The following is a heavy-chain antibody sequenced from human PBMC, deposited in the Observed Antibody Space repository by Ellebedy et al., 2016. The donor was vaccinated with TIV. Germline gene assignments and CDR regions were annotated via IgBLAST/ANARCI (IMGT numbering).Heavy chain of an antibody. CDR3: TRGGTSYSDY. CDR1: GGSISSSSFY. CDR2: IYYSGRT. Sequence: MPSETLSLTCTVSGGSISSSSFYWVWIRQSPGKGLEWIGSIYYSGRTYYNPSLKSRITISVDTSKNQFSLKLSSVTAADTAMYYCTRGGTSYSDYWGQGTLVTVSS. J-gene: IGHJ4*02. D-gene: IGHD1-1*01. V-gene: IGHV4-39*07.